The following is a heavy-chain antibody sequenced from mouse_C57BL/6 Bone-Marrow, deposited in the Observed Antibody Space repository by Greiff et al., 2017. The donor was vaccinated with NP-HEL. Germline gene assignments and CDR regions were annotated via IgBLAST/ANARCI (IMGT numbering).Heavy chain of an antibody. CDR2: ISSGSSTI. J-gene: IGHJ3*01. Sequence: EVMLVESGGGLVKPGGSLKLSCAASGFTFSDYGMHWVRQAPEKGLEWVAYISSGSSTIYYADKVKGRFTISRDKAKNTLFLQMTSLRSEDTAMYYCARDSSGYLAYWGQGTLVTVSA. CDR1: GFTFSDYG. V-gene: IGHV5-17*01. D-gene: IGHD3-2*02. CDR3: ARDSSGYLAY.